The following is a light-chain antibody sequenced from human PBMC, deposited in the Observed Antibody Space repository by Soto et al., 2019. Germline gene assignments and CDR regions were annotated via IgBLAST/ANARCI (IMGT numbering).Light chain of an antibody. Sequence: EIVLTQSPATLSLSPGERATLSCRASQSVSSYLAWYQQKPGQAPRLLIYDASNRATGIPPRFSGSGSGTAFALTISSLAPEDFAVYYCQQRSNWPGFTFGPGTKVDIK. V-gene: IGKV3-11*01. CDR1: QSVSSY. CDR3: QQRSNWPGFT. CDR2: DAS. J-gene: IGKJ3*01.